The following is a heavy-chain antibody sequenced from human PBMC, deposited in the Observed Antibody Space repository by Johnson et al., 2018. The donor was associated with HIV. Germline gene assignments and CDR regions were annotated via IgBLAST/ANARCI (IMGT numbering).Heavy chain of an antibody. Sequence: QVQVVESGGGVVQPGRSLRLSCAASGFTFSDYPMHWVRQAPGQGLEWVAVISYDGSNKYYADSVRGRFTISRDNSRNTLSLQMSSLTPEDTAIYYCARGSLTDDSFADWGQGTKVLVSS. J-gene: IGHJ3*01. D-gene: IGHD2-8*01. CDR1: GFTFSDYP. CDR2: ISYDGSNK. V-gene: IGHV3-30-3*01. CDR3: ARGSLTDDSFAD.